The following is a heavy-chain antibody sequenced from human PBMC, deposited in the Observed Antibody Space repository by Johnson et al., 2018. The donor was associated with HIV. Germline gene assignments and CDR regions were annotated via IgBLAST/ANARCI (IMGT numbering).Heavy chain of an antibody. CDR2: ISYDGSKK. CDR3: AIRDAGGRDAFDI. V-gene: IGHV3-30-3*01. D-gene: IGHD3-16*01. CDR1: GFTYSSYA. J-gene: IGHJ3*02. Sequence: QVQLVESGGGVVQPGRSLRLSCVVSGFTYSSYAMHWVRQAPGKGLEWVAVISYDGSKKYYADFVKGRFTISRDNSKNTLYLQMNSLRAEDTAVYYCAIRDAGGRDAFDIWGQGAKVHVSS.